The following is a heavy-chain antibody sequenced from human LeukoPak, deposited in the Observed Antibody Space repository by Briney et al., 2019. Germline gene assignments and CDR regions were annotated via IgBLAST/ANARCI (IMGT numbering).Heavy chain of an antibody. D-gene: IGHD5-18*01. CDR3: ARGGYSYGYDYFDY. CDR1: GFAVSSNY. Sequence: GGSLRLSCAASGFAVSSNYMSWVRQAPGKGLEWVSVIYSGGSTYYADSVKGRFTISRDNSKNTLYLQMNSLRAEDTAVYYCARGGYSYGYDYFDYWGQGTLVTVSS. CDR2: IYSGGST. J-gene: IGHJ4*02. V-gene: IGHV3-66*01.